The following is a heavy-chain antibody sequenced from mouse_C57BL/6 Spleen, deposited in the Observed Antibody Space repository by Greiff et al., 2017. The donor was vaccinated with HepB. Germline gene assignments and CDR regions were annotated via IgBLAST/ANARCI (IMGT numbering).Heavy chain of an antibody. J-gene: IGHJ4*01. D-gene: IGHD2-3*01. CDR3: AREGLLDAMDY. V-gene: IGHV3-6*01. Sequence: VQLKESGPGLVKPSQSLSLTCSVTGYSITSGYYWNCIRQFPVNKLEWLGYISYDGSNNYNPSLKNRISITRDTSKNQFFLKLNSVTTEDTATYYCAREGLLDAMDYWGEGTSVTVSS. CDR1: GYSITSGYY. CDR2: ISYDGSN.